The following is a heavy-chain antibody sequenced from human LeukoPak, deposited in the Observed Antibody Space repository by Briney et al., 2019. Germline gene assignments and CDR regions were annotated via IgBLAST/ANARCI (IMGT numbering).Heavy chain of an antibody. CDR3: ARGLGTGYSDY. Sequence: PGGSLGLPCAASGFTFSSYSMNWVRQAPGKGLEWVSSISSSSSYIYYADSVKGRFTISRDNAKNSLYLQMNSLRAEDTAVYYCARGLGTGYSDYWGQGTLVTVSS. CDR2: ISSSSSYI. J-gene: IGHJ4*02. V-gene: IGHV3-21*01. CDR1: GFTFSSYS. D-gene: IGHD1/OR15-1a*01.